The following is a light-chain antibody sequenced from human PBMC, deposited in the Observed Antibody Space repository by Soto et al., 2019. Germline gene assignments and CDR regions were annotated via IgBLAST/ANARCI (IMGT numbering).Light chain of an antibody. CDR1: SSDVGGYNY. CDR2: EVS. V-gene: IGLV2-8*01. J-gene: IGLJ1*01. CDR3: SSYAGSNNFDV. Sequence: QSALTQPPSASGSPGQSVTISCTGTSSDVGGYNYVSWYQQHPGKAPKLMIYEVSKRPSGVPDRFSGSKSGNTASLTVSGLQAEYEADYYCSSYAGSNNFDVFGTGTKVTVL.